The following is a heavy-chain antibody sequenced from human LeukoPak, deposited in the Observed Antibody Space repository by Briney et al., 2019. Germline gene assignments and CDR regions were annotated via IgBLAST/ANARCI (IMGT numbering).Heavy chain of an antibody. CDR3: ARAGDILLVSYFHYYGMDV. V-gene: IGHV3-21*01. CDR2: ISSSSSYI. D-gene: IGHD7-27*01. Sequence: GGSLRLSCAASGFTFSSYSMNWVRQAPGKGLEGVSSISSSSSYIYYADSVKGRFTISRDNAKNSLYLQMNSLRADDTAVYYCARAGDILLVSYFHYYGMDVWGQGTTVIVSS. CDR1: GFTFSSYS. J-gene: IGHJ6*02.